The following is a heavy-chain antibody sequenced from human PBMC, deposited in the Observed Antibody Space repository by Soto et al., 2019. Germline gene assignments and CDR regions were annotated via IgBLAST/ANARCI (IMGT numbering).Heavy chain of an antibody. V-gene: IGHV4-59*01. J-gene: IGHJ4*02. CDR1: GGSISSYY. D-gene: IGHD3-10*01. Sequence: SQTPSLTCAASGGSISSYYWSWYRQPQGKGLEWIGYIYYSGSTNYNPSLKSRVTISVDTSKNQFSLKLSSVTAADTAVYYCARAPRGNYGYPSYFDYWGQGTLVTVSS. CDR3: ARAPRGNYGYPSYFDY. CDR2: IYYSGST.